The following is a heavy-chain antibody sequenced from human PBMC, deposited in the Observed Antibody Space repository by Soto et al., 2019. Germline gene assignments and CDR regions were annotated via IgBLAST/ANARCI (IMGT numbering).Heavy chain of an antibody. D-gene: IGHD3-3*01. J-gene: IGHJ5*02. CDR1: GGSVSSGSYY. V-gene: IGHV4-61*01. CDR2: IYYSGST. CDR3: ARVCWSGYYTGNNWFDP. Sequence: SETLSLTCTVSGGSVSSGSYYWSWIRQPPGKGLEWIGYIYYSGSTNYNPSLKSRVTISVDTSKNQFSLKLSSVTAADTAVYYCARVCWSGYYTGNNWFDPWGQGTLVTVSS.